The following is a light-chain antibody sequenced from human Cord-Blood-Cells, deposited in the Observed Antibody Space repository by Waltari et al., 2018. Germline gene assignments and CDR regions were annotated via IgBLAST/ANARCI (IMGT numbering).Light chain of an antibody. V-gene: IGKV1-13*02. Sequence: AIPLSQPPSSLPASVGDRVTITCRASQGISSALAWYQQKPGKAPKLLIYDASRLESAVPSRFSGGGAGTDFTLPISSLQPEDVATYYCQQFNSYPITFAQGTRLEIK. CDR3: QQFNSYPIT. CDR2: DAS. J-gene: IGKJ5*01. CDR1: QGISSA.